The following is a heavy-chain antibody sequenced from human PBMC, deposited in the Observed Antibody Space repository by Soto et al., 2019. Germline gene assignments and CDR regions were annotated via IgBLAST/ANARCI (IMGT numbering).Heavy chain of an antibody. CDR3: AKYSSGQDSGSS. D-gene: IGHD3-10*01. Sequence: GGSLRLSCAASGFTFSNYGMHWVRQAPGKGLEWVAVIWYDGSNKYYADSVKGRFTISRDNSKNTLYLQMNSLRADDTAVYYCAKYSSGQDSGSSWGQGTLVTVSS. V-gene: IGHV3-33*06. J-gene: IGHJ5*02. CDR1: GFTFSNYG. CDR2: IWYDGSNK.